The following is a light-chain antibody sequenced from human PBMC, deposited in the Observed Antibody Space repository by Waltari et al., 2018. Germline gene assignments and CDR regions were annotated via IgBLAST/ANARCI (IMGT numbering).Light chain of an antibody. J-gene: IGKJ2*01. CDR1: QSVSSY. Sequence: EIVLTQSPATLPLYPGERATLSCRASQSVSSYLAWYQQKPGQAPRLLIYDASNRATGIPARFSGSGSGTDFTLTISSLEPEDFAVYYCQQRSNWDTFGQGTKLEIK. CDR2: DAS. CDR3: QQRSNWDT. V-gene: IGKV3-11*01.